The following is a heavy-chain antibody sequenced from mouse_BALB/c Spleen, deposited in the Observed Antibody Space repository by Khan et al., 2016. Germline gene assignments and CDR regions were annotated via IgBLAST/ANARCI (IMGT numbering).Heavy chain of an antibody. J-gene: IGHJ4*01. CDR3: ARKGGYVDYDCALDY. CDR1: GFSLTSNG. D-gene: IGHD2-4*01. Sequence: QVQLKQSGPGLVQPSQSLSITCTVSGFSLTSNGVHWVRQSPGKGLEWLGVIWSGGSTDYTAAFISRLSISKDNSKSQVFFKMNSLQADDTAIYYCARKGGYVDYDCALDYWGQGTSVTVSS. CDR2: IWSGGST. V-gene: IGHV2-2*01.